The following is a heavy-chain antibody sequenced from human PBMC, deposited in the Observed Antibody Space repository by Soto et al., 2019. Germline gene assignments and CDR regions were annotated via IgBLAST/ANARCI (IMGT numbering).Heavy chain of an antibody. D-gene: IGHD2-2*01. CDR3: ARHLGDTQEVLPGLPDY. CDR1: GGSISSYY. V-gene: IGHV4-59*08. Sequence: SETLSLTCTVSGGSISSYYWSWIWQPPGKGLEWIGYIYYSGSTNYNPSLKSRVTISVDTSKNQFSLKLSSVTAADTAVYYCARHLGDTQEVLPGLPDYWGQGPLVTVSS. J-gene: IGHJ4*02. CDR2: IYYSGST.